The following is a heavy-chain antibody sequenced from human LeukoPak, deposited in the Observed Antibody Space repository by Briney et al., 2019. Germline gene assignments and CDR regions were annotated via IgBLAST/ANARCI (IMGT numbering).Heavy chain of an antibody. CDR2: IWYDGSNK. D-gene: IGHD1-26*01. J-gene: IGHJ4*02. CDR3: ARDFTPVGARFFDY. CDR1: GFXFSNYG. V-gene: IGHV3-30*19. Sequence: GGSLRLSCAASGFXFSNYGMHWVRQAPGKGLEWVAVIWYDGSNKYYADSVKGRFTISRGNSKNTLYLHMNSLRSEDTAVYYCARDFTPVGARFFDYWGQGALVTVFS.